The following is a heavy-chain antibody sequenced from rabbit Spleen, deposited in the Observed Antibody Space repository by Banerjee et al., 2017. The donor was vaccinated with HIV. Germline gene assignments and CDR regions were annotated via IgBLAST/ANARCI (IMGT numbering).Heavy chain of an antibody. Sequence: QEQLEESGGALVKPEGSLTLTCKASGIDFSRGYDMCWVRLAPGNGLEWIGYIEPIFGNTYYANWVNGRFTISSHNAQNTLYLQLSSLTAADTATYFCVRDTGSSFSSYGMDLWGQGTLVTVS. V-gene: IGHV1S43*01. D-gene: IGHD8-1*01. CDR1: GIDFSRGYD. CDR3: VRDTGSSFSSYGMDL. CDR2: IEPIFGNT. J-gene: IGHJ6*01.